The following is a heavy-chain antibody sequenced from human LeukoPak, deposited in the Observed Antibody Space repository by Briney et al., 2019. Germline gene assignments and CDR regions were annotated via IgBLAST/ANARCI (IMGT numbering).Heavy chain of an antibody. D-gene: IGHD2-15*01. Sequence: GGSLRLSCSASRFTFIKHYMSWVRQAPGKGLECVAKIKPDGSEKYYMDSVEGRFTISRDNSKNALYLQLNSLRAEDTAVYYCARETWWRFDYWGQGSPVTVSS. CDR2: IKPDGSEK. CDR1: RFTFIKHY. V-gene: IGHV3-7*01. CDR3: ARETWWRFDY. J-gene: IGHJ4*02.